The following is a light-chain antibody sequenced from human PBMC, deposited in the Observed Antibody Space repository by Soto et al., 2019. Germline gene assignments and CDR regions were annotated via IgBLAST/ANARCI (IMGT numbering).Light chain of an antibody. CDR3: QQYGSSPPYT. CDR2: GSS. V-gene: IGKV3-20*01. J-gene: IGKJ2*01. Sequence: EVVLTQSPGTLSLSPGERATLSCRASQSVTNKYLAWYQQKPVQAPRLLIFGSSDRATGIPDRFSGSGYGKDFTLTISRLEPEDFAVYYCQQYGSSPPYTFGQGTKLEI. CDR1: QSVTNKY.